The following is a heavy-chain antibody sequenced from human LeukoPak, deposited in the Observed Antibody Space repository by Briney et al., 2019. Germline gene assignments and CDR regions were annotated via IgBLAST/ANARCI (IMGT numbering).Heavy chain of an antibody. V-gene: IGHV4-39*07. Sequence: SETLSLTCTVSGGSISSSSYYWGWIRQPPGKGLEWIGSLYYSGSTYYNPSLKSRVTISADTSKNQFSLKLSSVTAADTAVYYCARDQRSGYSGYDYYYYFYMDVWGKGTTVTVSS. CDR1: GGSISSSSYY. CDR2: LYYSGST. J-gene: IGHJ6*03. D-gene: IGHD5-12*01. CDR3: ARDQRSGYSGYDYYYYFYMDV.